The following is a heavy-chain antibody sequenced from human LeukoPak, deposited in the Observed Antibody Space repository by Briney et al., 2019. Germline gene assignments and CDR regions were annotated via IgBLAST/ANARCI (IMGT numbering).Heavy chain of an antibody. D-gene: IGHD5-24*01. CDR3: ARHEGSRDGYKNDFDY. J-gene: IGHJ4*02. CDR2: IYYSGST. CDR1: GGSISSYY. V-gene: IGHV4-59*08. Sequence: SETLSLTCTVSGGSISSYYWSWIRQPPGKGLEWIGYIYYSGSTNYNPSPKSRVTISVDTSKNQFSLKLSSVTAADTAVYYCARHEGSRDGYKNDFDYWGQGTLVTVSS.